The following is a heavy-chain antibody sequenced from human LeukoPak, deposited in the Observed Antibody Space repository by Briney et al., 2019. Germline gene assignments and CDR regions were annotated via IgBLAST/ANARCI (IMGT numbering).Heavy chain of an antibody. D-gene: IGHD3-10*01. CDR3: ARDKGGSGSYPYRQYYYYGLDV. CDR1: GFTFSSYA. J-gene: IGHJ6*02. Sequence: PGGSLRLSCAASGFTFSSYAMSWVRQAPGKGLEWVSAISGSGGSTYYADSVKGRFTISRDNTKNSLYLQVNSLRAEDTAVYYCARDKGGSGSYPYRQYYYYGLDVWGRGTTVIVSS. V-gene: IGHV3-23*01. CDR2: ISGSGGST.